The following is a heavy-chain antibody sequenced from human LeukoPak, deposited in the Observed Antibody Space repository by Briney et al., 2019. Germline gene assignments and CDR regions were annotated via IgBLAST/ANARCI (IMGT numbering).Heavy chain of an antibody. Sequence: GGSLRLSCAASRFTVSSNYMTWVRQAAGKGLEWVSVIYSGGSTYADSVKGRFTISRDNSKNTLYLQMNSLRAEDTAVYYCATIDYWGQGTLVTVSS. CDR3: ATIDY. V-gene: IGHV3-66*01. CDR1: RFTVSSNY. J-gene: IGHJ4*02. CDR2: IYSGGST.